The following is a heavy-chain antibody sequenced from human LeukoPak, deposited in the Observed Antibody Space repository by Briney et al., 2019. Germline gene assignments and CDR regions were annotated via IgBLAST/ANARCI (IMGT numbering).Heavy chain of an antibody. CDR1: GFTFSSYS. CDR3: ARSDGYYYMDV. J-gene: IGHJ6*03. Sequence: GGSLRLSCAASGFTFSSYSMNWVRQAPGKGLEWVSSISSSSSYIYYADSVKGRFTISRENAKNSLYLQMNSLRAGDTAVYYCARSDGYYYMDVWGKGTTVTVSS. CDR2: ISSSSSYI. D-gene: IGHD2-21*02. V-gene: IGHV3-21*01.